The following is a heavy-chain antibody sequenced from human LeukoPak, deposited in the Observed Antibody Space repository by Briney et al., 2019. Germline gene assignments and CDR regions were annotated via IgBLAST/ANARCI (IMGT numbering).Heavy chain of an antibody. J-gene: IGHJ4*02. D-gene: IGHD2-15*01. Sequence: ASVRVSCKASGYTFISYSISWVRQAPGQGPEWMGWISDYKDTTNYAQRFQGRVTMTTDTSTSTAYMDLRSLRSDDTAVYYCARHRGRSRKDLDYWGQGTLVTVSS. CDR2: ISDYKDTT. CDR1: GYTFISYS. CDR3: ARHRGRSRKDLDY. V-gene: IGHV1-18*04.